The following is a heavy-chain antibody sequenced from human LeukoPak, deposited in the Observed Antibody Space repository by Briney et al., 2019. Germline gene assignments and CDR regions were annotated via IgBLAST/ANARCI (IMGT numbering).Heavy chain of an antibody. CDR2: ISGSGGST. D-gene: IGHD1-14*01. Sequence: GGSLRLSCAASGFTFSTYAMSWARQAPGKGLEWVSTISGSGGSTYYADSVKGRFTISRDNPKSTLYLQMNSLRAEDTAVYYCAKERSTTRPYGMDVWGQGTTVTVSS. V-gene: IGHV3-23*01. J-gene: IGHJ6*02. CDR1: GFTFSTYA. CDR3: AKERSTTRPYGMDV.